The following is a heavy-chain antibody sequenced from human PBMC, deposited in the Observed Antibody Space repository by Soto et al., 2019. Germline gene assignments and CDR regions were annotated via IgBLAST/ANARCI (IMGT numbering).Heavy chain of an antibody. J-gene: IGHJ6*02. CDR2: ITGSGGYT. CDR3: AKERYYDILTGPENYYYYYGMDV. V-gene: IGHV3-23*01. CDR1: GFTFSSYA. Sequence: EVQLLESGGGLVQPGGSLRLSCAASGFTFSSYAMSWVRQAPGKGPEWVSDITGSGGYTFYADSVTGRFTISRDNSKNTLYLQMSSLRAEDTAVYYCAKERYYDILTGPENYYYYYGMDVWGQGTTVTVSS. D-gene: IGHD3-9*01.